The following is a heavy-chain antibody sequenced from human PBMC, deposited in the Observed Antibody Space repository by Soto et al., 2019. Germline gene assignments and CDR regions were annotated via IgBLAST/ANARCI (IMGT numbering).Heavy chain of an antibody. D-gene: IGHD6-19*01. CDR1: GNTFTSYY. V-gene: IGHV1-46*03. J-gene: IGHJ4*02. Sequence: QVQLVQSGAEVKKSGASVKVSCKASGNTFTSYYIHWVRQAPGQGLEWMGIINPSGDKTNNAQQFQGRVTMTRDTSTRTVYMELSNLRSEDTAVYYCTSENRLSQWRLFDSWGQGTLVTVSS. CDR2: INPSGDKT. CDR3: TSENRLSQWRLFDS.